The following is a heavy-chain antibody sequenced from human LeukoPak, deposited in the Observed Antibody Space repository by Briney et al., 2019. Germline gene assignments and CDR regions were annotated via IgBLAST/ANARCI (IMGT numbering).Heavy chain of an antibody. CDR1: GYSITSSSW. CDR3: ARAHWGYNY. J-gene: IGHJ4*02. Sequence: SDTLSLTCAVSGYSITSSSWWGWIRQPPGKGLEWIGYIYHSGTTYYNPSLQSRVTMSVDTSKNQFSLKLSSVTAADTAVYYCARAHWGYNYWGQGTLVTVSS. V-gene: IGHV4-28*03. CDR2: IYHSGTT. D-gene: IGHD7-27*01.